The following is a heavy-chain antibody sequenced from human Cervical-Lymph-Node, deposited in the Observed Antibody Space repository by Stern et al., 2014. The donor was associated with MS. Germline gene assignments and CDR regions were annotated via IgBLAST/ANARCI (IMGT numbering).Heavy chain of an antibody. CDR3: ARVYGRNSMSFKFYFDY. Sequence: QVQLVESGAEVKKPGASVKVSCKASGYTFTGYYLHWVRQAPGQGLEWMGRINPNNGATNYAQNFQGRVTMTSDTSITTAYMELTMLRSDDTAVYYCARVYGRNSMSFKFYFDYWGQGTLVTVSS. CDR2: INPNNGAT. D-gene: IGHD4-23*01. CDR1: GYTFTGYY. J-gene: IGHJ4*02. V-gene: IGHV1-2*06.